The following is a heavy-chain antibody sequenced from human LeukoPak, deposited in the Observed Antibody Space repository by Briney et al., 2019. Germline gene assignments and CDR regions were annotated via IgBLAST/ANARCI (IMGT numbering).Heavy chain of an antibody. D-gene: IGHD2-15*01. CDR3: ARELGVVEARRYYYMDV. CDR1: DDSITIYY. Sequence: TASETLSLTCTVSDDSITIYYWSWIRQPPGKGLEWIGYIYYSGSTNYNPSLKSRVTISVDTSKNQFSLKLSSVTAADTAVYYCARELGVVEARRYYYMDVWGKGTTVTVS. CDR2: IYYSGST. V-gene: IGHV4-59*01. J-gene: IGHJ6*03.